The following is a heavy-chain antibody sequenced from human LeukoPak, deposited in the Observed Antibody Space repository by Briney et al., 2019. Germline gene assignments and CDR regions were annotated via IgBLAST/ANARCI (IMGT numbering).Heavy chain of an antibody. V-gene: IGHV3-13*01. D-gene: IGHD1-1*01. CDR3: ARVAKERVGGVYYFDY. J-gene: IGHJ4*02. CDR1: GFTLSDYD. Sequence: PGGSLTLSCAASGFTLSDYDMHWVRHATGKGLEWVSAIGTAGDTYYTGAVKGRFTISRENAKNSLYLQMNSLRAGDTAGYYCARVAKERVGGVYYFDYWGQGTLVTVSS. CDR2: IGTAGDT.